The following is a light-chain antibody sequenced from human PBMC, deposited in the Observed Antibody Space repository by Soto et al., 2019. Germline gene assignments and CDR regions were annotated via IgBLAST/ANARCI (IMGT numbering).Light chain of an antibody. CDR2: GNN. V-gene: IGLV1-40*01. CDR1: TSNIGSNYD. Sequence: QSVLTQPPSVSGAPGQRFTIACSWITSNIGSNYDVHWYRQLPGTAPKVLIYGNNNRPSGVPNRFSASKSGTSASLAITGLQAEDEADYYCQSYDSSLSAYVFGTGTKVTVL. CDR3: QSYDSSLSAYV. J-gene: IGLJ1*01.